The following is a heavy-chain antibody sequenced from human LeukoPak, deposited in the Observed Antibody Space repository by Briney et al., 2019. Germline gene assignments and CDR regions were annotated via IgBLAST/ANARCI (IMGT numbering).Heavy chain of an antibody. CDR3: ARVALYYYDSSGYGPFDY. J-gene: IGHJ4*02. Sequence: ASVKVSCKASGGTFSSYTISWVRQAPGQGLEWMGRIIPILGIANYAQKFQGRVTITADKSTSTAYMELSSLRSEDTAVYYCARVALYYYDSSGYGPFDYWAREPWSPSPQ. V-gene: IGHV1-69*02. D-gene: IGHD3-22*01. CDR1: GGTFSSYT. CDR2: IIPILGIA.